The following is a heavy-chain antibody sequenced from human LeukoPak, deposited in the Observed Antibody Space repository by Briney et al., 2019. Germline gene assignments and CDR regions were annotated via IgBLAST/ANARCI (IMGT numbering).Heavy chain of an antibody. Sequence: ASVKVSCKASGYTFTGYYMHWVRQAPGQGLEWMGWINPNSGGTNYAQKFQGRVTMTRDTSISTAYTELSRLRSDDTAVYYCARVYYDSSGYLDYWGQGTLVTVSS. CDR3: ARVYYDSSGYLDY. CDR2: INPNSGGT. D-gene: IGHD3-22*01. CDR1: GYTFTGYY. V-gene: IGHV1-2*02. J-gene: IGHJ4*02.